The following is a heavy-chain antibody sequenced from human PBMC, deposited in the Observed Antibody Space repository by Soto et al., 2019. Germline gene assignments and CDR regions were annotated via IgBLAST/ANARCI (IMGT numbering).Heavy chain of an antibody. CDR3: ATGVLRYFDWLLYEFDY. Sequence: ASVKVSCKVSGYTLAELSMHWVRQAPGKGFEWMGGFDPEDGETIYAQKFQGRVTMTEDTSTDTAYMELSSLRSEDTAVFYCATGVLRYFDWLLYEFDYWGQGTLVTVSS. CDR1: GYTLAELS. V-gene: IGHV1-24*01. CDR2: FDPEDGET. J-gene: IGHJ4*02. D-gene: IGHD3-9*01.